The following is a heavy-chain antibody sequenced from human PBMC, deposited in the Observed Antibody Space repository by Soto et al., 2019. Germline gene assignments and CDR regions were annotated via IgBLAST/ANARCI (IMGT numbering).Heavy chain of an antibody. CDR1: GYSFIVYR. J-gene: IGHJ4*02. Sequence: QVQFVQSGAEVKKPGASVKVSCMTSGYSFIVYRIHWVRQAPGQRLEWMGWINAGNGDTKYSRKFQGRVTITGDTSASTAYMELSSLRSDDAAVYYCARDPGDYWGQGTLVIVSS. CDR2: INAGNGDT. D-gene: IGHD3-10*01. V-gene: IGHV1-3*01. CDR3: ARDPGDY.